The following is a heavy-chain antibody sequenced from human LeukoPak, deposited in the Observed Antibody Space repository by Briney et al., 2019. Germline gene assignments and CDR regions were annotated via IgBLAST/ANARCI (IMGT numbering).Heavy chain of an antibody. Sequence: SGGSLRLSCAASGFTFSSYGMHWVRQAPGKGLEWVAFIRYDGSNKYYADSVKGRFTISRDNSKNTLYLQMNSLRAEDTAVYYCAKLSRRWLQLGGYFDYWGQGTLVTVSS. CDR1: GFTFSSYG. D-gene: IGHD5-24*01. CDR2: IRYDGSNK. CDR3: AKLSRRWLQLGGYFDY. V-gene: IGHV3-30*02. J-gene: IGHJ4*02.